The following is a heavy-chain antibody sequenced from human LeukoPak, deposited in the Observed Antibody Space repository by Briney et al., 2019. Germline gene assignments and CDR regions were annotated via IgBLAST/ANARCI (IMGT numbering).Heavy chain of an antibody. CDR3: ARDLGASDDAFDI. J-gene: IGHJ3*02. D-gene: IGHD1-26*01. CDR1: GGSISRYY. Sequence: SETLSLTCTVSGGSISRYYWSWIRQPPGKGLEWIGYIYYSGSTNYNPSLKSRVTISVDTSKNQFSLKLSSVTAADTAVYYCARDLGASDDAFDIWGQGTMVTVSS. V-gene: IGHV4-59*01. CDR2: IYYSGST.